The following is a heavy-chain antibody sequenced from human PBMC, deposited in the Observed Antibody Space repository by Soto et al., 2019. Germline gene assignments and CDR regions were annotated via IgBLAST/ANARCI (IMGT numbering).Heavy chain of an antibody. Sequence: QVQLVQSGAEVKKPGASVKVSCKASGYTFTSYAMHWVRQAPGQRLEWMGWINAGNGNTKYSQKFQGRVTITRDTSASTVYMELSSLRSEDTAVYYCARGVASSGYYFDYWGQGTLVTVSS. CDR2: INAGNGNT. D-gene: IGHD3-22*01. J-gene: IGHJ4*02. CDR3: ARGVASSGYYFDY. CDR1: GYTFTSYA. V-gene: IGHV1-3*01.